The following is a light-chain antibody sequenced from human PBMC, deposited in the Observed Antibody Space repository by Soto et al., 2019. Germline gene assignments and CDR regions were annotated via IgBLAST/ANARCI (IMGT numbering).Light chain of an antibody. Sequence: EIVMTQSPATLSVSPGERATLSCRASQSISSNLAWYQQKPGQAPRLLMFRTSSRATGFPARFSGSGSGTEFNLTISSLQSEDFATYYCQQYNSYPYTFGQGTKLEIK. CDR2: RTS. CDR1: QSISSN. V-gene: IGKV3-15*01. CDR3: QQYNSYPYT. J-gene: IGKJ2*01.